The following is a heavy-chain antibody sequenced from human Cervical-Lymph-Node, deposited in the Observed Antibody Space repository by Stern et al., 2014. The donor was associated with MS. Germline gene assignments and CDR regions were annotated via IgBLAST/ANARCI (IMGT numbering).Heavy chain of an antibody. Sequence: VQLVESGPGLVKPSETLSLTCTVSGDSISSYYWGWIRQPPGKGLEWIGHVYYSGTPYYNPSLTGRVTISVDTSQKQFLLKLKTVTAADTAVYYCARLSTVVDYWGQGTLVTVSS. CDR2: VYYSGTP. CDR3: ARLSTVVDY. CDR1: GDSISSYY. V-gene: IGHV4-59*08. J-gene: IGHJ4*02. D-gene: IGHD4-23*01.